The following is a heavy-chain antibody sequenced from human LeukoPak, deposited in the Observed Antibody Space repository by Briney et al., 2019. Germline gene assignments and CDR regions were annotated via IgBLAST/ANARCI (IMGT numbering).Heavy chain of an antibody. CDR1: GGSISSYY. D-gene: IGHD4-17*01. Sequence: PSETLSLTSTVSGGSISSYYWSWIRQPPGKGLEWIDYISYSGSTNYNPSLKSRVTISVDTSKNQFSLKLSSVTAADTAVYYCARGQFYGDYVYFDYWGQGTLVTVSS. V-gene: IGHV4-59*01. CDR2: ISYSGST. CDR3: ARGQFYGDYVYFDY. J-gene: IGHJ4*02.